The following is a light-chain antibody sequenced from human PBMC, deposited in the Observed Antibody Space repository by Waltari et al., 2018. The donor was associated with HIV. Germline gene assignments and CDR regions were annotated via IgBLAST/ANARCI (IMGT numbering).Light chain of an antibody. Sequence: SYVLTQPPSVSVAPGKTARITCGGNNIGSKSVHWYQQKPGQAPVLVIYYDSDRPSGKPGGFAGCKAGNTAPQTISRVEGGDGADYYWRGGDSSSEHPGVVFGGGTKLTVL. CDR1: NIGSKS. J-gene: IGLJ2*01. CDR3: RGGDSSSEHPGVV. V-gene: IGLV3-21*04. CDR2: YDS.